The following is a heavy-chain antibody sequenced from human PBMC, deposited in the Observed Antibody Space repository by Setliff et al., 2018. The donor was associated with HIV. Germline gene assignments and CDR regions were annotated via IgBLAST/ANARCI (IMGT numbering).Heavy chain of an antibody. Sequence: PSETLSLTCTVSGGSISSYCWNWIRQSPGRGLEWIGFIFSSGSTKYNPSLQSRVTMSIDTSKNQFSLKVNSVTAADTAVYYCARDDRYSFGYNWFDPWGQGTLVTVSS. CDR1: GGSISSYC. CDR3: ARDDRYSFGYNWFDP. V-gene: IGHV4-59*01. J-gene: IGHJ5*02. D-gene: IGHD5-18*01. CDR2: IFSSGST.